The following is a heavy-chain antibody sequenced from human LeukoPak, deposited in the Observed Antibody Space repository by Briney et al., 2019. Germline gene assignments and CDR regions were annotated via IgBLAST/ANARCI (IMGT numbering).Heavy chain of an antibody. J-gene: IGHJ3*02. CDR3: AGNYDILTGYYSRAFDI. CDR1: GFTFGSYE. CDR2: ISSSGSTI. Sequence: PGGSLRLSCAASGFTFGSYEMNWVRQAPGKGLEWVSYISSSGSTIYYADSVKGRFTISRDNAKNSLYLQMNSLRAEDTAVYYCAGNYDILTGYYSRAFDIWGQGTMVTVSS. V-gene: IGHV3-48*03. D-gene: IGHD3-9*01.